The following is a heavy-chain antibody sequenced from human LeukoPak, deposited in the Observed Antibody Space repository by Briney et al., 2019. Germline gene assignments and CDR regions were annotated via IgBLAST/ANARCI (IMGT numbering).Heavy chain of an antibody. D-gene: IGHD2-15*01. CDR3: ARGYCSGGNCWVFDI. V-gene: IGHV3-9*01. CDR2: ISWNSGTI. J-gene: IGHJ3*02. Sequence: PGGSLRLSCVASGFTFDDYATHWVRQAQGKCLEWVSGISWNSGTIFYVDSVKGRFTISRDNAKNSLYLQMNSLRAEDTALYYCARGYCSGGNCWVFDIWGQGTMVTVSS. CDR1: GFTFDDYA.